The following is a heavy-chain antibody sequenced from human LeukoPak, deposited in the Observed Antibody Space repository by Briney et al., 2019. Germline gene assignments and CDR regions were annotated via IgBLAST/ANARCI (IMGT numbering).Heavy chain of an antibody. V-gene: IGHV3-33*01. CDR2: IWYDGSNK. D-gene: IGHD3-10*01. Sequence: PGGSLRLSCAASGFTFSSYGMHWVRQAPGKGLEWVAVIWYDGSNKYYADSVKGRFTISRDNSKNTLYLQMNSLRAEDTAVYYCARDLGLVRSPFDYWGQATLVTVSS. J-gene: IGHJ4*02. CDR1: GFTFSSYG. CDR3: ARDLGLVRSPFDY.